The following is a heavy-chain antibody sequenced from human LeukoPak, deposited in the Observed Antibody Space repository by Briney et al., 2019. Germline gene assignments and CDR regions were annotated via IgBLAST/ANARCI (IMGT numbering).Heavy chain of an antibody. V-gene: IGHV3-9*01. D-gene: IGHD2-2*01. CDR2: ISWNSGSI. CDR1: GFTFDDYA. Sequence: PGRSLRLSCAASGFTFDDYAMHWVRQAPGKGLEWLSGISWNSGSIGYADSVKGRFTISRDNAKNSLYLQMNSLRAEDTALYYCAKGYCSSISCLVDYWGQGTLVTVSS. CDR3: AKGYCSSISCLVDY. J-gene: IGHJ4*02.